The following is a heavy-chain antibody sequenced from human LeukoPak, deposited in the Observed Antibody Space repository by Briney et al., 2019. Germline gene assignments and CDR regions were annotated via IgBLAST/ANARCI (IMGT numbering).Heavy chain of an antibody. J-gene: IGHJ3*02. CDR2: IYYSGST. D-gene: IGHD1-7*01. CDR1: GGSISSYY. Sequence: SETLSLTCTVSGGSISSYYWSWIRQPPGKGLEWIGYIYYSGSTNYNPSLKSRVTISVDTSKNQFSLKLSSVTAADTAVYYCARDRNWNYVDAFDIWGQGTMVTVSS. CDR3: ARDRNWNYVDAFDI. V-gene: IGHV4-59*12.